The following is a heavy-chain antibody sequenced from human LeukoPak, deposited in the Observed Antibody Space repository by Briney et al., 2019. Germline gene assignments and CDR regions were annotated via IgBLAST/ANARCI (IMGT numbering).Heavy chain of an antibody. D-gene: IGHD3-22*01. Sequence: SETLSLTCTVSGGSISSGGYYWSWIRQHPGKGLEWIGYIYYSGSTYYNPSLKSRVTISVDTSKNQFSLKLSSVTAADTAVYYCARVDSSGYDYYFDYWGQGTLVTVPS. CDR2: IYYSGST. CDR3: ARVDSSGYDYYFDY. CDR1: GGSISSGGYY. J-gene: IGHJ4*02. V-gene: IGHV4-31*03.